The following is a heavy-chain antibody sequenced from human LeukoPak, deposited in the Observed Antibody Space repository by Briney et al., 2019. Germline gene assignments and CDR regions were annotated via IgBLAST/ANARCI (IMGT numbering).Heavy chain of an antibody. J-gene: IGHJ4*02. CDR3: AKIERSKVVVSFAAYY. CDR1: GFTFSTYA. V-gene: IGHV3-23*01. Sequence: PGGSLRLSCAASGFTFSTYAMSWVRQAPGKGLEWVSAISGSGASTYYADSVKGRFTISRDNSKNTLYLQVNSLRAEDTALYYCAKIERSKVVVSFAAYYWGQGTLVTVSS. CDR2: ISGSGAST. D-gene: IGHD3-22*01.